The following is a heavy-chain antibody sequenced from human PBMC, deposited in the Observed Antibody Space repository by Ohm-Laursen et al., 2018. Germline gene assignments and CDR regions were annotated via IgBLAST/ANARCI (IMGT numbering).Heavy chain of an antibody. V-gene: IGHV3-23*01. J-gene: IGHJ3*02. CDR2: ISHSGGRT. D-gene: IGHD3-9*01. CDR1: GFTFSISA. CDR3: ADDSLTGNHAFDI. Sequence: GQTLSLTCAASGFTFSISAMSWVRQAPGKGLEWVSSISHSGGRTNYADSVKGRFTISRDNSKNTLYLQMNSLRAEDTAVYYCADDSLTGNHAFDIWGQGTMVTVSS.